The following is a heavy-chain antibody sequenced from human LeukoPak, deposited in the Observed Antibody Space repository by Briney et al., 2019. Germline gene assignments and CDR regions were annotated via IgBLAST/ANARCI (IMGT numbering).Heavy chain of an antibody. CDR2: INSDGSDT. V-gene: IGHV3-74*01. J-gene: IGHJ4*02. Sequence: GGSLRLSCSASGFIFTTYWMHWVREAPGKGLVWVARINSDGSDTYYADSVKGRFTISRDNSKNTVYLQMNSLRAEDTAVYYCTRDLVGATSDFWGQGTLVTVPS. CDR1: GFIFTTYW. D-gene: IGHD1-26*01. CDR3: TRDLVGATSDF.